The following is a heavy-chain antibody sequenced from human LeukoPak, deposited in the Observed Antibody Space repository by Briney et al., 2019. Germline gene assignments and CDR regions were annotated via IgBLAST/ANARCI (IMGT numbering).Heavy chain of an antibody. J-gene: IGHJ4*02. CDR1: GGSFSGYY. D-gene: IGHD4-23*01. CDR2: INHSGST. Sequence: SETLSLTCAVYGGSFSGYYWSWIRQPPGKGLEWIGEINHSGSTNYNPSLKSRVTTSADTSKNQFSLNLSSVTAADTAVYYCARRRAGYGGSAFDYWGQGTLVTVSS. CDR3: ARRRAGYGGSAFDY. V-gene: IGHV4-34*01.